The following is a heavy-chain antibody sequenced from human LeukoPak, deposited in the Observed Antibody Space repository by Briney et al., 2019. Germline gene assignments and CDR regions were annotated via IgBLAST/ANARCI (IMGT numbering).Heavy chain of an antibody. V-gene: IGHV4-59*01. CDR3: VREAESGSYTFDY. D-gene: IGHD1-26*01. Sequence: SETLSLTCTVSGGSISTYYWNWLRQPPGKRLEWVGYVYYSGTTKYNPSLKSRVTISVDTSKNQFSLKLSSVTAADTAVYYCVREAESGSYTFDYWGQGTLVTVPS. J-gene: IGHJ4*02. CDR2: VYYSGTT. CDR1: GGSISTYY.